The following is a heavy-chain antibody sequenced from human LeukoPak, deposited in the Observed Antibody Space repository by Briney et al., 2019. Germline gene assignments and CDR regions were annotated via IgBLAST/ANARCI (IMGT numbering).Heavy chain of an antibody. J-gene: IGHJ3*02. CDR1: GFTFSSYS. CDR2: ISSSSTI. D-gene: IGHD2-2*02. V-gene: IGHV3-48*01. Sequence: GGSLRLSCAASGFTFSSYSMNWVRQAPGKGLEWVSYISSSSTIYYADSVKGRFTISRDNAKNSLYLQMNSLRAEDTAVYYCATPLGYCSSTSCYRAFDIWGQGTMVTVSS. CDR3: ATPLGYCSSTSCYRAFDI.